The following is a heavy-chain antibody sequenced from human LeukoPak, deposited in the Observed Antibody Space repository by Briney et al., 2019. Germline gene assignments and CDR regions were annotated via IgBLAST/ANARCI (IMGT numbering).Heavy chain of an antibody. Sequence: GGSLRLSCAASGFSFTTSWVHWVRQGPGKGLVWVSRINGDGRTTSYADSVRGRFTISRDNAKNMVFLQMNSLRAEDTAVYYCARGSRTAAGTLDPWGQGTMVTVSS. CDR1: GFSFTTSW. V-gene: IGHV3-74*01. D-gene: IGHD6-13*01. CDR2: INGDGRTT. J-gene: IGHJ5*02. CDR3: ARGSRTAAGTLDP.